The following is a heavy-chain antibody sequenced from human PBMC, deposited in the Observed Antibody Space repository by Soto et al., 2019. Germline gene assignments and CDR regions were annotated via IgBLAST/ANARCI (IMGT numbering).Heavy chain of an antibody. CDR3: AGITMIVVGAYGMYV. CDR2: FDPEDAEI. CDR1: GYTLTELA. V-gene: IGHV1-24*01. J-gene: IGHJ6*02. D-gene: IGHD3-22*01. Sequence: ASVKVSCKVSGYTLTELAMHWVRQVPGKGLEWMGGFDPEDAEIIYAQKFQGRVTMTEDTATDTAYMELSSLRSEDTAVYYCAGITMIVVGAYGMYVWGQGTTFTVSS.